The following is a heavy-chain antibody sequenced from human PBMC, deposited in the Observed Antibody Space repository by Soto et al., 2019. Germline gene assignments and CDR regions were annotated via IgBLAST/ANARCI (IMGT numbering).Heavy chain of an antibody. J-gene: IGHJ4*02. CDR1: GYTFSSYH. V-gene: IGHV1-18*01. CDR3: ARDLPPVDY. CDR2: ISAYNGNT. Sequence: QIQLVQSGAEVKKPGASVKVSCKASGYTFSSYHITWVRQAPGQGLEWMGWISAYNGNTNYAQNLQGRVTMTTDPSTGTAYMELRSLRSDDPAVYYCARDLPPVDYWGQGTLVTVSS.